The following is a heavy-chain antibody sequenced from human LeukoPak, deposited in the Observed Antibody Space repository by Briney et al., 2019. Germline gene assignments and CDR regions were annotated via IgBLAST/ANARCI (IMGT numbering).Heavy chain of an antibody. V-gene: IGHV1-69*13. CDR1: GGTFSSYA. CDR3: ARSFLLGIAAAVLEAFDI. D-gene: IGHD6-13*01. J-gene: IGHJ3*02. CDR2: IIPIFGTA. Sequence: SVKVSCKASGGTFSSYAISWVRQAPGQGLEWMGGIIPIFGTANYAQKFQGRVTITADESTSTAYMELSSLRSEDTAVYYCARSFLLGIAAAVLEAFDIWGQGTMVTVSS.